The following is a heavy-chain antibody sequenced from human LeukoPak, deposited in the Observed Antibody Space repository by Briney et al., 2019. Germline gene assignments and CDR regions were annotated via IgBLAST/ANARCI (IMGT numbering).Heavy chain of an antibody. D-gene: IGHD3-3*01. Sequence: SQTLSLTCTVSGGSISSGGYYWSWIRQHPGKGLEWIGGISSSGNTYYNPSLKSRITISVDTSKNHFSLKLSSVTAADTAVHYCARLGAGPTYYDFWSGYSSFYFDYWGQGTLVTVSS. J-gene: IGHJ4*02. CDR2: ISSSGNT. V-gene: IGHV4-30-2*03. CDR1: GGSISSGGYY. CDR3: ARLGAGPTYYDFWSGYSSFYFDY.